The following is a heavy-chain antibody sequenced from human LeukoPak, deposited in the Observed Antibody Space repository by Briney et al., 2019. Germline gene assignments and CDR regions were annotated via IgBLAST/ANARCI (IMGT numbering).Heavy chain of an antibody. CDR3: AKDGYSSSEDYYYYYMDV. Sequence: PGGSLRLSCAASGFTFSSYAMSWVRQAPGKGLEWVSAISGSGGSTYYADSVKGRFTISRGNSKNTLYLQMNSLRAEDTAVYYCAKDGYSSSEDYYYYYMDVWGKGTTVTVSS. CDR1: GFTFSSYA. CDR2: ISGSGGST. J-gene: IGHJ6*03. D-gene: IGHD6-13*01. V-gene: IGHV3-23*01.